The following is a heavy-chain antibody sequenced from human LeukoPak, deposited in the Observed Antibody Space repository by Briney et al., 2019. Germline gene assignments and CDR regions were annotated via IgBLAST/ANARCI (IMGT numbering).Heavy chain of an antibody. CDR2: IWYDGRTK. Sequence: GGSLRLSCAASGFTFSNYGMHWVRQAPGKGLEWAALIWYDGRTKFHADSVKGRFTISRDNSKNTLYLQMDSLRDEDTAVYYCAREWGRIAVAGGPGYWGQGTRVTVSS. V-gene: IGHV3-33*01. CDR1: GFTFSNYG. J-gene: IGHJ4*02. D-gene: IGHD6-19*01. CDR3: AREWGRIAVAGGPGY.